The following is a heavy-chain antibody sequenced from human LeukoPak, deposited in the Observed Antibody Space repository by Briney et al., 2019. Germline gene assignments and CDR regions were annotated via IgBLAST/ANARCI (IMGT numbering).Heavy chain of an antibody. D-gene: IGHD2-21*02. CDR1: GGSISSYY. J-gene: IGHJ2*01. V-gene: IGHV4-59*08. CDR3: ARLVVTAASYWYFDL. Sequence: SETLSLTCIVSGGSISSYYWSWIRQPPGKGLEWIGYIYYSGSTNYNPSLKSRVTISVDTSKNQFSLKLSSVTAADTAVYYCARLVVTAASYWYFDLWCRGTLVTVSS. CDR2: IYYSGST.